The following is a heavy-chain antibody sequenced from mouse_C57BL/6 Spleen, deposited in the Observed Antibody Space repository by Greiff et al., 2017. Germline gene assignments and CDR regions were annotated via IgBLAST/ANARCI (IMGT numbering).Heavy chain of an antibody. CDR1: GFNIKDYY. V-gene: IGHV14-1*01. J-gene: IGHJ1*03. CDR3: TLYYSNYVYWYFDV. Sequence: EVQLQQSGAELVRPGASVKLSCTASGFNIKDYYMHWVKQRPEQGLEWIGRIDPEDGDTEYAPKFQGKATMTADTSSNTAYLQLSSLTSEDTAVYYWTLYYSNYVYWYFDVWGTGTTVTVSS. D-gene: IGHD2-5*01. CDR2: IDPEDGDT.